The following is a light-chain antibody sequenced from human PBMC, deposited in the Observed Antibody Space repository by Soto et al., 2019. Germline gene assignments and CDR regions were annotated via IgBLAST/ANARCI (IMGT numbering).Light chain of an antibody. J-gene: IGLJ1*01. V-gene: IGLV2-14*03. Sequence: QSALAQPASVSGSPGQSISISCTGPTGDFNDIDSVSWYQHRPGEAPELKILDFTYRPSGVSERFSGSRSGSAASLTISGLQAEDEAEYYCVAYRDPGTYVFGPGTKLTVL. CDR1: TGDFNDIDS. CDR3: VAYRDPGTYV. CDR2: DFT.